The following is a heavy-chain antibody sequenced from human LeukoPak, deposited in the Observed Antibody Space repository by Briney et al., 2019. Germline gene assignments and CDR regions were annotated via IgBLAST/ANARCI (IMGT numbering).Heavy chain of an antibody. CDR2: IIPILGIA. J-gene: IGHJ4*02. D-gene: IGHD3-22*01. CDR1: GGTFSSYA. V-gene: IGHV1-69*04. CDR3: ARERYYYDSSGYHYFDY. Sequence: SVKVSCKASGGTFSSYAISWVRQAPGQGLEWVGRIIPILGIANYAQKFQGRVTITADKSTSTAYMELSSLRSEDTAVYYCARERYYYDSSGYHYFDYWGQGTLVTVSS.